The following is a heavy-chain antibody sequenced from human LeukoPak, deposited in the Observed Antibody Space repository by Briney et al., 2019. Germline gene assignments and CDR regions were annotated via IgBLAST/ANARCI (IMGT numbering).Heavy chain of an antibody. J-gene: IGHJ4*02. CDR3: AKDGMATISYYFDY. CDR2: ISYDGSNK. D-gene: IGHD5-24*01. Sequence: GRSLRLSCAASGFTFSSYGMHWVRQAPGKGLEWVAVISYDGSNKYYADSVKGRSTISRDNSKNTLYLQMNSLRAEDTAVYYCAKDGMATISYYFDYWGQGTLVTVSS. CDR1: GFTFSSYG. V-gene: IGHV3-30*18.